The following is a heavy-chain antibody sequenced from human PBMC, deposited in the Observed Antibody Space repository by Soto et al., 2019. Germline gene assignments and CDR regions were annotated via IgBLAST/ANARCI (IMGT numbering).Heavy chain of an antibody. CDR2: ISGTGGT. J-gene: IGHJ4*02. V-gene: IGHV3-23*01. Sequence: EVQLWESGGGLVQPGGSLRLSCAVSGFTFSSHVMSWVRQAPGKGLEWVSAISGTGGTYYADSVKGRFTISRDNSKNALSLQMNNLRDEDTAVYYCAKDRRGAYCSGGICYSPDYWGQGTLVIVSS. CDR3: AKDRRGAYCSGGICYSPDY. CDR1: GFTFSSHV. D-gene: IGHD2-15*01.